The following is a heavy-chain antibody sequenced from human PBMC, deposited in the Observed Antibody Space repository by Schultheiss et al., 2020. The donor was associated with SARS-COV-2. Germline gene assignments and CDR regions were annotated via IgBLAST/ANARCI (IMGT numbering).Heavy chain of an antibody. Sequence: GGSLRLSCAASGFTFSNAWMNWVRQAPGKGLEWVSAISGTSGDTHFAGSVQGRFSMSRDNSKNTLYLQMNSLRAEDTAVYYCAKANPGAGSYVYFYYMDVWGEGTTVTVSS. V-gene: IGHV3-23*01. CDR1: GFTFSNAW. D-gene: IGHD3-16*01. CDR2: ISGTSGDT. J-gene: IGHJ6*03. CDR3: AKANPGAGSYVYFYYMDV.